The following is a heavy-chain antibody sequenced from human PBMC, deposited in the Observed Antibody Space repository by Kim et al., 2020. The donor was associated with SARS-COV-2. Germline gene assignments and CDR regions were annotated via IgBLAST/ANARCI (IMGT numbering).Heavy chain of an antibody. CDR3: ARDHAQYCSGGSCYTVDNWFGP. CDR2: INTNTGNP. V-gene: IGHV7-4-1*02. J-gene: IGHJ5*02. D-gene: IGHD2-15*01. Sequence: ASVKVSCKASGYTFTSYAMNWVRQAPGQGLEWMGWINTNTGNPTYAQGFTGRFVFSLDTSVSTAYLQISSLKAEDTAVYYCARDHAQYCSGGSCYTVDNWFGPWGQGTLVTVSS. CDR1: GYTFTSYA.